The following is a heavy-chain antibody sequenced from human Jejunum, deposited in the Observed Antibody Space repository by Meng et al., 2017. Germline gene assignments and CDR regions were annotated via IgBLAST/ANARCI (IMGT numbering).Heavy chain of an antibody. Sequence: QAQLQEAGPGLVKPSETLSLTCTVSGDSISGYYWSWIRQPAGKGLEWIGRIYTSGSTNYNPSLKSRVTMSVDTSKNQFSLKLNSVTAADTAVYYCARGHPRMSGSYGWFDPWGQGTLVTVFS. J-gene: IGHJ5*02. V-gene: IGHV4-4*07. CDR1: GDSISGYY. D-gene: IGHD1-26*01. CDR2: IYTSGST. CDR3: ARGHPRMSGSYGWFDP.